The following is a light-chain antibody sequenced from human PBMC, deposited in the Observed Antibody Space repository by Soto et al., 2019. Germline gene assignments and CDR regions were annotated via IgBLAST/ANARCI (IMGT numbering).Light chain of an antibody. CDR1: QSIGSH. V-gene: IGKV3-11*01. CDR3: QPRNKWPRSST. J-gene: IGKJ5*01. CDR2: DEP. Sequence: EILLTKYPPTLSLSPGATATLSCRFRQSIGSHLAWYQQQAGQSPRLLIHDEPSRATGIPVRFSGSGTGTDYTLTIRSLEPEDFALYDWQPRNKWPRSSTFGQGTRLE.